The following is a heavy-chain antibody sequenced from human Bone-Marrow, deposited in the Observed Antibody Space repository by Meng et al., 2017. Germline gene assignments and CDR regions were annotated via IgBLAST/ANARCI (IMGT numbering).Heavy chain of an antibody. CDR3: ARAIATRPDVFDY. V-gene: IGHV4-59*01. Sequence: QVQRQESGPGLVKPSETLSLTCTVSSGSINSYFWSWIRQPPGKGPEWIGYISYSGSTNYNPSLKSRVTISVDTSKNQFSLKLSSVTAADTAVYYCARAIATRPDVFDYWGRGTLVTVSS. CDR1: SGSINSYF. J-gene: IGHJ4*01. CDR2: ISYSGST. D-gene: IGHD6-6*01.